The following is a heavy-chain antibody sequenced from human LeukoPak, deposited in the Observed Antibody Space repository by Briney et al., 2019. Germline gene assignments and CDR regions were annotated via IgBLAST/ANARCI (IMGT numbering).Heavy chain of an antibody. J-gene: IGHJ5*02. D-gene: IGHD5-18*01. Sequence: PSETLSLTCAVYGGSFSGYYWGWIRQPPGKGLEWIGSIYYSGSTYYNPSLKSRVTISVDTSKNQFSLKLSSVTAADTAVYCCARHAGLRGYSYGYPRPPTSNNWFDPWGQGTLVTVSS. CDR1: GGSFSGYY. CDR3: ARHAGLRGYSYGYPRPPTSNNWFDP. CDR2: IYYSGST. V-gene: IGHV4-39*01.